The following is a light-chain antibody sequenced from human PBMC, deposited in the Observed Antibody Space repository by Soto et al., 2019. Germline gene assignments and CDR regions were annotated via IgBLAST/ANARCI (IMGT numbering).Light chain of an antibody. V-gene: IGLV2-14*03. CDR2: DVN. CDR3: ASYTAASTMV. CDR1: RSDIGSRNS. Sequence: QSGLTQPASVSGSLGQSITISCTGTRSDIGSRNSVSWYQHHPGKAPKLMIYDVNIRPSGVSHRFSGSKSGNAASLTISGLQAEDEADYSCASYTAASTMVFGRGTKVTVL. J-gene: IGLJ2*01.